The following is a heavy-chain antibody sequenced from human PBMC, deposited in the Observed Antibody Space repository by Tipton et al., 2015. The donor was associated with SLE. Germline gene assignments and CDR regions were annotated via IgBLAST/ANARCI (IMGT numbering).Heavy chain of an antibody. J-gene: IGHJ6*02. CDR2: IRFDGTTK. V-gene: IGHV3-30*02. CDR1: GFTFNDYA. Sequence: GSLRLSCAASGFTFNDYAMSWVRQAPGKGLEWVAFIRFDGTTKYYGDSAKGRFTISRDTSKNTLYLQMNRLRTEDTAVYYCARNLDVVVSFGMDVWGQGTTVTVSS. CDR3: ARNLDVVVSFGMDV. D-gene: IGHD2-2*03.